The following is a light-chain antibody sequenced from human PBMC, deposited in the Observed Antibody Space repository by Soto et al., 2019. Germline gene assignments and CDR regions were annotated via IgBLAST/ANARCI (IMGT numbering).Light chain of an antibody. CDR2: DVS. CDR3: QQYKNWPRT. CDR1: QSVSGN. Sequence: EIVMTQSPATLSVSPGERASLSCRASQSVSGNLAWFQQKPGQAPRLLIYDVSTRATGIPARFSGSESGTEFTLTISSLQSEDLAVYYCQQYKNWPRTFGQGTRVEIK. J-gene: IGKJ1*01. V-gene: IGKV3-15*01.